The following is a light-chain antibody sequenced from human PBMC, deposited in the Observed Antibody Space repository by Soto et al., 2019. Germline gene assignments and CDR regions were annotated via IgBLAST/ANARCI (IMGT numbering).Light chain of an antibody. CDR3: YSYRSGSAHV. V-gene: IGLV2-14*01. J-gene: IGLJ1*01. CDR1: SIDVGGYNR. CDR2: EVT. Sequence: QSVVTQPAAVSGSPGQSITISCTGTSIDVGGYNRVSWYQQHPDKAPKLIIYEVTNRPSGISNRFSGSNSGDTASLTISGLQAEDEADYYCYSYRSGSAHVFGTRTKVTVL.